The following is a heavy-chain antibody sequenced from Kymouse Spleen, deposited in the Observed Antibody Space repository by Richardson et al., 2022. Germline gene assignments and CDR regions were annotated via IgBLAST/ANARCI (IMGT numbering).Heavy chain of an antibody. CDR3: TIAAAGAEYFQH. Sequence: EVQLVESGGGLVQPGGSLKLSCAASGFTFSGSAMHWVRQASGKGLEWVGRIRSKANSYATAYAASVKGRFTISRDDSKNTAYLQMNSLKTEDTAVYYCTIAAAGAEYFQHWGQGTLVTVSS. J-gene: IGHJ1*01. D-gene: IGHD6-13*01. CDR1: GFTFSGSA. CDR2: IRSKANSYAT. V-gene: IGHV3-73*02.